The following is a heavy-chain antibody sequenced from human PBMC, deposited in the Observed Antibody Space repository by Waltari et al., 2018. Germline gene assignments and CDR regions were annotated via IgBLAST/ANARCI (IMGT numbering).Heavy chain of an antibody. CDR1: GGSLSSSSYF. CDR3: AREVPRNGYIGLIYYYMDV. V-gene: IGHV4-39*01. CDR2: IYYSGST. D-gene: IGHD5-12*01. J-gene: IGHJ6*03. Sequence: QLQLQESGPGLVKPSETLSLTCTVSGGSLSSSSYFWAWIRQPPGKGLEWIGSIYYSGSTCYNLSLKSRVTISVDRSTNQVSLKLTSVTAADTAVYFCAREVPRNGYIGLIYYYMDVWGKGTTVTVSS.